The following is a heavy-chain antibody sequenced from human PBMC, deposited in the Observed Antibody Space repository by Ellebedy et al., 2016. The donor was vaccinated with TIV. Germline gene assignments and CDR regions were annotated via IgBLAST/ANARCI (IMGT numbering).Heavy chain of an antibody. CDR3: ARDATRGGDFDY. CDR1: GFTFSTYW. CDR2: IKEDGSEK. V-gene: IGHV3-7*01. J-gene: IGHJ4*02. D-gene: IGHD3-10*01. Sequence: GESLKISCAASGFTFSTYWMTWVRQAPGKGLEWVANIKEDGSEKFYVDSVKGRFTISRDNAKNSLYLQMNTLRAEDTAGYYCARDATRGGDFDYWGQGTLVTVSS.